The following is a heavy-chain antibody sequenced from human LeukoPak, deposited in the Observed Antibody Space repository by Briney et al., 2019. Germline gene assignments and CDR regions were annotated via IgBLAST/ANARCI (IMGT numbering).Heavy chain of an antibody. CDR2: IYYSGST. J-gene: IGHJ4*02. D-gene: IGHD3-16*01. Sequence: SETLSLTCTVSGGSISSSSYYWGWIRQPPGKGLEWIGSIYYSGSTYYNPSLKSRVTISVDTFKNQFSLKLSSVTAADTAVYYCARREGELGPFDYWGQGTLVTVSS. CDR1: GGSISSSSYY. CDR3: ARREGELGPFDY. V-gene: IGHV4-39*01.